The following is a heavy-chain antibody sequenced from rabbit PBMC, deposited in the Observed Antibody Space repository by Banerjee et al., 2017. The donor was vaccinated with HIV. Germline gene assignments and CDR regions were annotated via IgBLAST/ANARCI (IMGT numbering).Heavy chain of an antibody. J-gene: IGHJ4*01. CDR3: ARDYADSYYYFDL. D-gene: IGHD4-2*01. CDR2: INVDSTGIT. V-gene: IGHV1S40*01. CDR1: GFDFSTYG. Sequence: QSLEESGGGLVQPGGSLKLSCKASGFDFSTYGVSWVRQAPGKGLEWIASINVDSTGITYYASWAKGRFTISKTSSTTVTLQMTSLTAADTATYFCARDYADSYYYFDLWGPGTLVTVS.